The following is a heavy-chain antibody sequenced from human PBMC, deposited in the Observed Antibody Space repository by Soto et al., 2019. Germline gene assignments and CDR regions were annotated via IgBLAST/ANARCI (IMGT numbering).Heavy chain of an antibody. CDR2: ISRDGSSK. CDR1: GFTFSRYA. J-gene: IGHJ4*02. V-gene: IGHV3-30-3*01. CDR3: ARSRNGAVPDSINF. D-gene: IGHD2-8*01. Sequence: GGSLRLSCAASGFTFSRYAMHWVRQAPGEGLEWVAVISRDGSSKYYGDSVKGRFTVSRDNSNNTLYLSMTSLRPDDTAVFYCARSRNGAVPDSINFWGQGTLVTAPQ.